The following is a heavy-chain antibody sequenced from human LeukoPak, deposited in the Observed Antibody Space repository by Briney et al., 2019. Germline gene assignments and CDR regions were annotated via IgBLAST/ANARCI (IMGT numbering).Heavy chain of an antibody. Sequence: PGGSLRLSCAASGFTFSSYAIHWVRQAPGKGLEWVAVISYDGSNKYYADSVKGRFTISRDNSKNTLYLQMNSLRAEDTAVYYCAKPTHCSSTSCYKYYYYMDVWGKGTTVTVSS. J-gene: IGHJ6*03. V-gene: IGHV3-30-3*02. CDR1: GFTFSSYA. D-gene: IGHD2-2*02. CDR3: AKPTHCSSTSCYKYYYYMDV. CDR2: ISYDGSNK.